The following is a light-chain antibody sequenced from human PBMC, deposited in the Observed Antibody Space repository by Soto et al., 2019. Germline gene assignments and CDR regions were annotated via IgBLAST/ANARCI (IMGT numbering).Light chain of an antibody. J-gene: IGLJ2*01. CDR3: ATWDSNLRAVV. V-gene: IGLV1-51*01. Sequence: SVLTQPPSVSAAPGLRVTISCSGSLSNIGVNYVSWYQPVPGTAPKLLIYEHNNRPSGMPDRFSGSTSGTSATLGITGLQTWDEGDYYCATWDSNLRAVVFGGGAKLTVL. CDR1: LSNIGVNY. CDR2: EHN.